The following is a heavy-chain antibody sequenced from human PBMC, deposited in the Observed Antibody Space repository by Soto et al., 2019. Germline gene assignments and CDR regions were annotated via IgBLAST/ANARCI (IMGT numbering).Heavy chain of an antibody. J-gene: IGHJ4*02. V-gene: IGHV3-23*01. CDR1: GFPYSSDA. Sequence: GGSLGLSCASSGFPYSSDAMSWFRQSPGKGLEWVSAISGSGGSTYYADSVKGRFTISRDNSKNTLYLQMNSLRAEDTAVYYCAKVSKVTMISGPDYWGQGTLVTVAS. D-gene: IGHD3-22*01. CDR2: ISGSGGST. CDR3: AKVSKVTMISGPDY.